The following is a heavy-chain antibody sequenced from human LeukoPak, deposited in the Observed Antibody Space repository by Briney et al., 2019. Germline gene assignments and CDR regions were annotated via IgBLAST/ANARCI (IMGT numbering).Heavy chain of an antibody. Sequence: ASVKVSCKASGYTFTSYDVNWVLQATGQGPEWIGWMNPSTGNTGYAQKFQGRVTMTRNTSISTAYMELSSLRSEDTAVYYCARGRDFWSGTKNCFDPWGQGTLVTVSS. V-gene: IGHV1-8*01. D-gene: IGHD3-3*01. J-gene: IGHJ5*02. CDR2: MNPSTGNT. CDR3: ARGRDFWSGTKNCFDP. CDR1: GYTFTSYD.